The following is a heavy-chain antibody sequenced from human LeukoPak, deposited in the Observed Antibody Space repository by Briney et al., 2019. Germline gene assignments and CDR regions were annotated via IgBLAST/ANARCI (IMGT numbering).Heavy chain of an antibody. V-gene: IGHV1-2*02. Sequence: ASVKVSCKASGDTFTGYYMHWVRQAPGQGLEWMGWINPNSGGTNCAQKFQGRVTMTRDTSISTAYMELSRLRSDDTAVYYCARDYDFWSGYYSARDPHWFDPWGQGTLVTVSS. CDR3: ARDYDFWSGYYSARDPHWFDP. CDR2: INPNSGGT. CDR1: GDTFTGYY. J-gene: IGHJ5*02. D-gene: IGHD3-3*01.